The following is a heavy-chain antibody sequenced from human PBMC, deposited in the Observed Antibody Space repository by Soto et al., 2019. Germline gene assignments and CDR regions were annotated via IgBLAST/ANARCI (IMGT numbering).Heavy chain of an antibody. J-gene: IGHJ5*02. Sequence: SETLSLTCTVSGGSISSYYWSWIRQPPGKGLEWIGYIYYSGSTNYNPSLKSRVTISVDTSKNQFSLKLSSVTAADTAVYYCARAPVLMVQPFDPRGQGTLVTVSS. D-gene: IGHD2-8*01. CDR2: IYYSGST. V-gene: IGHV4-59*01. CDR3: ARAPVLMVQPFDP. CDR1: GGSISSYY.